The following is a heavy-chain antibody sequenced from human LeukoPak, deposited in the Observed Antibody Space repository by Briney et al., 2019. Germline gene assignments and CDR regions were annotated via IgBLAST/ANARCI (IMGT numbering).Heavy chain of an antibody. J-gene: IGHJ4*02. D-gene: IGHD6-6*01. CDR3: ARAKGSSSGGNFDY. CDR1: VCTFIIYA. Sequence: ASVTVSFKSSVCTFIIYAISWVRQAPGQGLEWRGGIIPIFGTANYAQKFQGRVTITADKSTSTAYMELSSLRSEDTAVYYCARAKGSSSGGNFDYWGQGTLVTVSS. CDR2: IIPIFGTA. V-gene: IGHV1-69*06.